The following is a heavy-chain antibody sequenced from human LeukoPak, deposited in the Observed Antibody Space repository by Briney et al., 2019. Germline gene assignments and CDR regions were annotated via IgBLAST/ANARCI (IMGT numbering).Heavy chain of an antibody. CDR2: IYHSGST. D-gene: IGHD2-2*01. CDR3: ARFLTQIVVPAAGENY. Sequence: PSETLSLTCTVSGGSISSYYWSWIRQPPGKGLEWIGYIYHSGSTYYNPSLKSRVTISVDRSKNQFSLKLSSVTAADTAVYYCARFLTQIVVPAAGENYWGQGTLVTVSS. V-gene: IGHV4-59*12. CDR1: GGSISSYY. J-gene: IGHJ4*02.